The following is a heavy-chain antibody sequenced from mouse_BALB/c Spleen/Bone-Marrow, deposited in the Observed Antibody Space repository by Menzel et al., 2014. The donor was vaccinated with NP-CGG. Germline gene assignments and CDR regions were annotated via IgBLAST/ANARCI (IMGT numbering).Heavy chain of an antibody. CDR3: ASFYGRFAY. CDR1: GYTFSSYW. V-gene: IGHV1-9*01. D-gene: IGHD1-1*02. Sequence: VKLVESGAELMKPGASVKISWKATGYTFSSYWIEWVKQRPGHGLEWIGEILPGSGSTNYNEKFKGKATFTADTSSNTAYMQLSSLTSEDSAVYYCASFYGRFAYWGQGNLVTVSA. CDR2: ILPGSGST. J-gene: IGHJ3*01.